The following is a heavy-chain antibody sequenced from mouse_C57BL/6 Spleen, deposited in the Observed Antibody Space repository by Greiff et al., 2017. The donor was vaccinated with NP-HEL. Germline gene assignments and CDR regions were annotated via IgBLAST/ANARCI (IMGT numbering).Heavy chain of an antibody. CDR1: GYTFTSYW. D-gene: IGHD2-4*01. V-gene: IGHV1-52*01. J-gene: IGHJ1*03. Sequence: QVQLKQPGAELVRPGSSVKLSCKASGYTFTSYWMHWVKQRPIQGLEWIGNIDPSDSETHYNQKFKDKATLTVDKSSSTAYMQLSSLTSEDSAVYYCARGDYDGYFDVWGTGTTVTVSS. CDR2: IDPSDSET. CDR3: ARGDYDGYFDV.